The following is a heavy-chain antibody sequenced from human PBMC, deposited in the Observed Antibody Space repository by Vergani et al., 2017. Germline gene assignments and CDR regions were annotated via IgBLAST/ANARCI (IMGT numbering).Heavy chain of an antibody. Sequence: QVQLQESGPGLVKPSETLSLTCTVSGGSISRYYWNWIRQPAGKGLEWIGRVYTSGSTSYNPSLRSRVTMSLDTSKNQFSLKLVSVTAADTAVYCCARGSTFYYDSSGYFYYWGQGTLVTVSS. CDR3: ARGSTFYYDSSGYFYY. CDR1: GGSISRYY. CDR2: VYTSGST. V-gene: IGHV4-4*07. J-gene: IGHJ4*02. D-gene: IGHD3-22*01.